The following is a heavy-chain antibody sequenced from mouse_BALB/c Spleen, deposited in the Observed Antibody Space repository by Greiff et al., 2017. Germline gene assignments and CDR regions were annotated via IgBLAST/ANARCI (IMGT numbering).Heavy chain of an antibody. V-gene: IGHV1-39*01. CDR2: INPYYGST. Sequence: VQLQQTGPELVKPGASVKISCKASGYSFTDYIMLWVKQSHGKSLEWIGNINPYYGSTSYNLKFKGKATLTVDKSSSTAYMQLNSLTSEDSAVYYCARNRYDGWYFDVWGAGTTVTVSS. J-gene: IGHJ1*01. CDR3: ARNRYDGWYFDV. D-gene: IGHD2-14*01. CDR1: GYSFTDYI.